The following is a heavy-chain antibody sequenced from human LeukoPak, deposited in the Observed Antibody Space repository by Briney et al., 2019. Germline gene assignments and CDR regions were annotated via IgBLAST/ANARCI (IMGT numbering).Heavy chain of an antibody. J-gene: IGHJ6*03. Sequence: KTSETLSLTCTVSGGSISSYYWSWIRQPPGKGLEWIGYIYYSGSTNYNPSLKSRVTISVETSKNQFSLKLSSVTAADTAVYYCARETYYYDSSGYYPYMDVWGKGTTVTVSS. CDR2: IYYSGST. CDR1: GGSISSYY. CDR3: ARETYYYDSSGYYPYMDV. D-gene: IGHD3-22*01. V-gene: IGHV4-59*01.